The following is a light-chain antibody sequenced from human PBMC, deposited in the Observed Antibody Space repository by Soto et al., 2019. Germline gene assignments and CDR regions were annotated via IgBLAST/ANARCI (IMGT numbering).Light chain of an antibody. CDR2: EVS. Sequence: QSALTQPPSAAGSPGQSVTISCTGTSTDVGGYNYVSWYQQYPGKAPKLMIYEVSKRPSGVPDRFSGSKSGNTASLTVSGLQAEDEADYYCSSYRGSYTYVFGAGTKLTVL. CDR1: STDVGGYNY. V-gene: IGLV2-8*01. J-gene: IGLJ1*01. CDR3: SSYRGSYTYV.